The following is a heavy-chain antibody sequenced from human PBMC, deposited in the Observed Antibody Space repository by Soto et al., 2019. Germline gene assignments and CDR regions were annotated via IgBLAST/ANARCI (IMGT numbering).Heavy chain of an antibody. CDR2: INHSGST. V-gene: IGHV4-34*01. Sequence: PSETLSLTCAVYGGSFSGYYWSWIRQPPGKGLEWIGEINHSGSTNYNPSLKSRVTISVDTSKNQFSLKLSSVTAADTAVYYCARLGGLNYGDYIHFDYWGQGTLVTVSS. D-gene: IGHD4-17*01. CDR1: GGSFSGYY. CDR3: ARLGGLNYGDYIHFDY. J-gene: IGHJ4*02.